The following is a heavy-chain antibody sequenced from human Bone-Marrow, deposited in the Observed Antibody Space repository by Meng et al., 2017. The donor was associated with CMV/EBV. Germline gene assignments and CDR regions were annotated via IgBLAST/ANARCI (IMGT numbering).Heavy chain of an antibody. V-gene: IGHV1-8*03. Sequence: ASEKVSCKASGYTFTSYDINWVRQATGQGLEWMGWMNPNSGNTGYAQKFQGRVTITTDESTSTAYMELSSLRSEDTAVYYCARGGYCSSTSCYPFDYWGQGTLVTVSS. CDR2: MNPNSGNT. CDR1: GYTFTSYD. CDR3: ARGGYCSSTSCYPFDY. D-gene: IGHD2-2*01. J-gene: IGHJ4*02.